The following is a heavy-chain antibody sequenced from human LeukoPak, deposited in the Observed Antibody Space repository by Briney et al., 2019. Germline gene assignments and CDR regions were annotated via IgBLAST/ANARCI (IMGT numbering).Heavy chain of an antibody. Sequence: GGSLRLSCAASGFTFSSYGMHWVRQAPGKGLEWVAFIRYDGSNKYYADSVKGRFTISRDNSKNTLYLQMNSLRAEDTAVYYCAKDGATGGLGYYYYMDVWGKGTTVTVSS. J-gene: IGHJ6*03. CDR2: IRYDGSNK. D-gene: IGHD5-24*01. V-gene: IGHV3-30*02. CDR1: GFTFSSYG. CDR3: AKDGATGGLGYYYYMDV.